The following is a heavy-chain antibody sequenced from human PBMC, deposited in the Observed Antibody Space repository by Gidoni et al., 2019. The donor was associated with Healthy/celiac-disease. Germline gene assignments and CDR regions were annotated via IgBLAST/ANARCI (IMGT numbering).Heavy chain of an antibody. Sequence: QVQLVQSGAEVKKPGASVKVSCKASGYTFTSYGISWVRQDPGQGLEWMGWISAYNGNTNYAQKLQGRVTMTTDTSTSTAYMELRSLRSDDTAVYYCARDIPPSRDIVVVTATSNWFDPWGQGTLVTVSS. V-gene: IGHV1-18*01. CDR3: ARDIPPSRDIVVVTATSNWFDP. CDR1: GYTFTSYG. D-gene: IGHD2-21*02. CDR2: ISAYNGNT. J-gene: IGHJ5*02.